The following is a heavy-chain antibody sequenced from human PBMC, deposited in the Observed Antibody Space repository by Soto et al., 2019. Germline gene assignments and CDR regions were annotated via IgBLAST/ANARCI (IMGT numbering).Heavy chain of an antibody. V-gene: IGHV4-30-4*01. CDR2: IYYSGTT. D-gene: IGHD4-4*01. CDR1: GGSISGGDYY. CDR3: ARAPYRGSNSRGAFNI. J-gene: IGHJ3*02. Sequence: QVQLQESGPGLVKPSQTLSLTCTVSGGSISGGDYYWTWIRQPPGKGLEWIGYIYYSGTTYYSPSLESRVTRSLATSKNQFSLKLSSVTAADTAVYYCARAPYRGSNSRGAFNIWGQGTMVTVSS.